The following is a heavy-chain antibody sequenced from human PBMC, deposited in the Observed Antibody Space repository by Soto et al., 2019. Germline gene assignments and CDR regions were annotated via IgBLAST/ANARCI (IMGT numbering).Heavy chain of an antibody. CDR1: GFTFSSYW. J-gene: IGHJ6*03. V-gene: IGHV3-7*01. CDR3: ARDPQERDGYNYYYYYYMDV. CDR2: IKQDGSEK. D-gene: IGHD5-12*01. Sequence: GESLKISCAASGFTFSSYWMSWVRQAPGKGLEWVANIKQDGSEKYYVDSVKGRFTISRDNAKNSLYLQMNSLRAEDTAVYYCARDPQERDGYNYYYYYYMDVWGKGNTVTVSS.